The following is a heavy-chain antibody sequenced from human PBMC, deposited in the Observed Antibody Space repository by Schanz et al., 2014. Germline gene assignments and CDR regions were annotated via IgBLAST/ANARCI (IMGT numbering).Heavy chain of an antibody. V-gene: IGHV3-48*01. CDR1: GFGFSSYS. CDR2: ISGSSRTI. J-gene: IGHJ4*02. CDR3: ARDHTTESYYSAGPPIDY. D-gene: IGHD1-26*01. Sequence: EEQLVESGGGLVQPGGSLRLSCAASGFGFSSYSMNWVRQAPGKGPEWVSYISGSSRTIYYADSMKGRFTVSRDNAENALYLQMNSLRAEDAAVYYCARDHTTESYYSAGPPIDYWGQGTLLTVSS.